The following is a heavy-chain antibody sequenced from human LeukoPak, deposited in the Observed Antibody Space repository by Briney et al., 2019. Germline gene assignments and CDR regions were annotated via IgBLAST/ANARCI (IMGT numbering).Heavy chain of an antibody. Sequence: GESLKISCKGSGYSLTSYWIGWVRQMPGKGLEWMGIIYPGDSHTRYSPSFQGQVTISADKSISTAYLQWSSLKASDTAMYYCARLTVTTSYYMDVWGKGTTVTVSS. V-gene: IGHV5-51*01. CDR2: IYPGDSHT. CDR1: GYSLTSYW. J-gene: IGHJ6*03. CDR3: ARLTVTTSYYMDV. D-gene: IGHD4-11*01.